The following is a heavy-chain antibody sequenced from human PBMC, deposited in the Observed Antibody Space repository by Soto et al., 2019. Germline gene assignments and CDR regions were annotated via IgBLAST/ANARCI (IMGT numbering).Heavy chain of an antibody. V-gene: IGHV3-33*01. D-gene: IGHD3-10*01. CDR2: IWYDGSNK. J-gene: IGHJ6*02. CDR1: GFTFSSYG. CDR3: ARAGGDLTYYYGSGPLRREGYYYGMDV. Sequence: GGSLRLSCAASGFTFSSYGMHWVRQAPGKGLEWVAVIWYDGSNKYYADSVKGRFTISRDNSKNTLYLQMNSLRAEDTDVYYCARAGGDLTYYYGSGPLRREGYYYGMDVWGQGTTVTVSS.